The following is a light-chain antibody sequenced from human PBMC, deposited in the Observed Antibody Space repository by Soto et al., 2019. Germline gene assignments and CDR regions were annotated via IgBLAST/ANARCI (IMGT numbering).Light chain of an antibody. Sequence: EIVLTQSPATLSLSPGERATLSCRASQSVSSYLAWYQQKPGQAPRLLIYGASNRATGIPARFSGSGSGTDFTLTISSLEPEDFAMYYCQQRSNWFTFGQGTRLEIK. CDR3: QQRSNWFT. J-gene: IGKJ5*01. V-gene: IGKV3-11*01. CDR2: GAS. CDR1: QSVSSY.